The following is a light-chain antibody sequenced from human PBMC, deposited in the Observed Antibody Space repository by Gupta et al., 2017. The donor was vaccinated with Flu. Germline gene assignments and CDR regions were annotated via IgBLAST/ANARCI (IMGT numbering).Light chain of an antibody. J-gene: IGKJ4*01. V-gene: IGKV4-1*01. CDR2: WAC. CDR1: QSEGWSCNNMKY. Sequence: SLGERATIKCKYSQSEGWSCNNMKYLAWYKHKQGQPRKVLIYWACTREYGVPDRFSGSGCGTDFALTINSRQAEDEAVYYCQQEDTTPLTFGGGTKVEVK. CDR3: QQEDTTPLT.